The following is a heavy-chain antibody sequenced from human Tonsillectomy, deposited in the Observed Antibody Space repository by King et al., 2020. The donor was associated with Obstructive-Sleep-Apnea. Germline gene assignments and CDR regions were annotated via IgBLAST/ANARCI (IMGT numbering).Heavy chain of an antibody. V-gene: IGHV1-18*01. CDR2: ISAYNGNR. CDR3: TTSSAYDSGTYYAH. J-gene: IGHJ4*02. Sequence: QLVQSGAEMKKPGASVKVSCKASGYTFTSYGVTWVRQAPGQGLEWMGWISAYNGNRDYAQNLPGRVTMTTDTSTSTAYMELTSLRSDDTAIYYCTTSSAYDSGTYYAHWGQGTLVSVSS. D-gene: IGHD3-10*01. CDR1: GYTFTSYG.